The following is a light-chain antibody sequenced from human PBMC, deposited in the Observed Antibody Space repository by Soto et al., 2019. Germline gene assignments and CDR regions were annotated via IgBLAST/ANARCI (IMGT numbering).Light chain of an antibody. CDR2: SAS. V-gene: IGKV1-39*01. CDR3: QQYNNWPIT. Sequence: DVQLTQSPSSLSASVGDRVTMACRASQTVSKFVNWYQQKPGKVPDLLIYSASTLYSGVPSRFSGSGSGTDFTLTISRLEPEDFEVYYCQQYNNWPITFGQGTRLEIK. J-gene: IGKJ5*01. CDR1: QTVSKF.